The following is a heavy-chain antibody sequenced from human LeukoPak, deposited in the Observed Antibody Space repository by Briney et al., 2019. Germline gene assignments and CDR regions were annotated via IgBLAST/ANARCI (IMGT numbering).Heavy chain of an antibody. Sequence: PSETLSLTCTVSGGSISSYYWSWIRQPPGKGLEWIGYIYYSGSTNYNPSLKSRVTISVDTSKNQFSLKLNSVTAADTAVYYCARLYSGFPIDYWGQGTLVTVSS. CDR3: ARLYSGFPIDY. V-gene: IGHV4-59*08. D-gene: IGHD5-12*01. CDR2: IYYSGST. J-gene: IGHJ4*02. CDR1: GGSISSYY.